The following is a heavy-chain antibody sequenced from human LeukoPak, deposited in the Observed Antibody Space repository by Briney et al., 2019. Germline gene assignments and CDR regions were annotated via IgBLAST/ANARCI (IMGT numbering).Heavy chain of an antibody. D-gene: IGHD1-26*01. CDR1: GYIFTSDD. V-gene: IGHV1-8*01. Sequence: ASVKVSCKASGYIFTSDDINWVRQATGQGLEWMGWMNPNSGNTGYAQKFQGRVTMTRNTSISTAYMELSSLRSEDTAVYYCARWSGSYSNWFDPWGQGTLVTVSS. CDR3: ARWSGSYSNWFDP. J-gene: IGHJ5*02. CDR2: MNPNSGNT.